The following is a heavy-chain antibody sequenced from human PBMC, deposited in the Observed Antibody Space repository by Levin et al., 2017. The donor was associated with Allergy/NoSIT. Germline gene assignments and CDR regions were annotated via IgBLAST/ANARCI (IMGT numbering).Heavy chain of an antibody. V-gene: IGHV4-39*01. CDR2: IYYSGST. CDR3: ARGDITFVRGVHMDV. CDR1: GGSISRSNDY. D-gene: IGHD3-10*01. Sequence: GSLRLSCTVSGGSISRSNDYWGWIRQPPGKGLEWIGTIYYSGSTYYDPSLKSRVTISVDTSKNQFSLKLSSVTAADTAVYYCARGDITFVRGVHMDVWGKGTTVTVSS. J-gene: IGHJ6*04.